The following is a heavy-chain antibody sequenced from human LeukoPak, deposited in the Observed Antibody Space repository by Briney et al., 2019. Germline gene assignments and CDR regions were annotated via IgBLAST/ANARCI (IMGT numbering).Heavy chain of an antibody. D-gene: IGHD6-19*01. J-gene: IGHJ4*02. Sequence: GGSLRLTCAASGFTFGTHAMTWVRQAPGKGLEWVSGMSGRGDTSYYADSVKGRFTISRDNSKNTLFLQMNSLRAEDTAVYYCAKLAGIRGWFVYYFDYWGQGTLVTVS. CDR3: AKLAGIRGWFVYYFDY. CDR2: MSGRGDTS. CDR1: GFTFGTHA. V-gene: IGHV3-23*01.